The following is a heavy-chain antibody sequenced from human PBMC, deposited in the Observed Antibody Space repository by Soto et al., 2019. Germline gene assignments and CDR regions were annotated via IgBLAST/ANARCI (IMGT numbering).Heavy chain of an antibody. J-gene: IGHJ6*02. Sequence: ESLKISCKGSGFSFTNYWIGLVRPMPGKSLEWMGDIYPGDSDIRYSPSFRGQVTISADKSISTAYLQWSSLKASDTAMYYCVRMGFSGGGYLSYYYYGMDIWGQGTTVTVSS. CDR3: VRMGFSGGGYLSYYYYGMDI. D-gene: IGHD5-12*01. CDR2: IYPGDSDI. CDR1: GFSFTNYW. V-gene: IGHV5-51*01.